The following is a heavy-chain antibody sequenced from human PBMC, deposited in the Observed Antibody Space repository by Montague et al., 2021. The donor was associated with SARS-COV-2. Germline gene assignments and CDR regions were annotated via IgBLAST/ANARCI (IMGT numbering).Heavy chain of an antibody. CDR1: GFTFDDSA. D-gene: IGHD3-22*01. CDR2: ISWNSGSI. Sequence: SLRLSCAASGFTFDDSAMHWVRQAPVKGLEWVSGISWNSGSIGYXDSVKGRFTISRDNAKNSLYLQMNSLRAEDTALYYCAKAHYYDSSGYDNWGQGTLVTVSS. CDR3: AKAHYYDSSGYDN. J-gene: IGHJ4*02. V-gene: IGHV3-9*01.